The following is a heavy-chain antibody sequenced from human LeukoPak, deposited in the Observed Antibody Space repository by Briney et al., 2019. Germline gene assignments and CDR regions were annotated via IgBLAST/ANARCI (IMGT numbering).Heavy chain of an antibody. Sequence: SETLSLTCAVSGVSISSSNWRSWVRQPPGKGLAWIGEVYHSGSTNYNPSLKSRVTISVDKSKNQFYLMLSSVTAADTAVYYCARVGYTSSWYYFDYWGQGTLVTVSS. D-gene: IGHD6-13*01. CDR2: VYHSGST. CDR1: GVSISSSNW. CDR3: ARVGYTSSWYYFDY. V-gene: IGHV4-4*02. J-gene: IGHJ4*02.